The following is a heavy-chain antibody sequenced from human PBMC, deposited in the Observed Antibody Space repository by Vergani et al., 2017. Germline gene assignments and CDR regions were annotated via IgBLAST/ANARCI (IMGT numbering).Heavy chain of an antibody. J-gene: IGHJ4*02. CDR3: ARGDYGILTGYRY. CDR2: INPSGGHT. D-gene: IGHD3-9*01. CDR1: GYTFSNYY. V-gene: IGHV1-46*03. Sequence: QVQVVQSGAEVKKSGASVKVSCKTSGYTFSNYYMHWVRQAPGQGLGWMGIINPSGGHTNYAQKFQGRVTMTRETSTSTVYMELSSLRSEDTAIYYCARGDYGILTGYRYWGQGTLVTVSA.